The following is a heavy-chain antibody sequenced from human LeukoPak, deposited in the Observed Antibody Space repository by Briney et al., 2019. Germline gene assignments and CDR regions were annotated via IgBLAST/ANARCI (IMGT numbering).Heavy chain of an antibody. CDR1: GYTFTSYV. V-gene: IGHV1-18*01. J-gene: IGHJ4*02. CDR2: ISGYNGNT. Sequence: ASVKVSCKASGYTFTSYVINWVRQAPGQGLEWVGWISGYNGNTKYAQKVQGRVTMTTDTSTNIAYMDLRSLRSDDTAVYFCARDPYDLLTGYYSGSGGDYWGQGTLVTVSS. D-gene: IGHD3-9*01. CDR3: ARDPYDLLTGYYSGSGGDY.